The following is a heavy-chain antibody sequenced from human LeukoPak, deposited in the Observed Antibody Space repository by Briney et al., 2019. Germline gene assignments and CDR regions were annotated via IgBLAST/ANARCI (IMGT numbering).Heavy chain of an antibody. J-gene: IGHJ4*02. CDR2: LYYSGST. D-gene: IGHD2-2*01. CDR3: TRGSRPFCPFAF. V-gene: IGHV4-59*01. Sequence: SETLSLTCSVSGGSISSYYWSWIRQPPGKGLEWIGYLYYSGSTNSNPSLKSRVTMSVDTSKNQFSLKLRSVTAADTAVYYCTRGSRPFCPFAFWGQGVLVTVSS. CDR1: GGSISSYY.